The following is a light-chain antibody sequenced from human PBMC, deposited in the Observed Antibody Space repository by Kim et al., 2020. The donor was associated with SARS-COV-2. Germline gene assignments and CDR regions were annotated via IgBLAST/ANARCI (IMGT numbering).Light chain of an antibody. Sequence: SYELTQPPSVSVSPGQTASITCSGDKLGDKFAYWYQQKPGQSPVLVIYQDTKRPSGIPERFSGSNSGNTATLTISGTQAIDEADYYCQAWDSSTAVFGGGTQLTVL. V-gene: IGLV3-1*01. J-gene: IGLJ2*01. CDR2: QDT. CDR3: QAWDSSTAV. CDR1: KLGDKF.